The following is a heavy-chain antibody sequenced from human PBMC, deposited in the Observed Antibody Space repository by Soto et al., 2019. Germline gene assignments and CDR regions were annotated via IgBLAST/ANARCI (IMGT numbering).Heavy chain of an antibody. CDR1: GYTFTSYG. Sequence: ASVKVSCTASGYTFTSYGISWVRQAPGQGLEWMGWISAYNGNTNYAQKLQGRVTMTTDTSTSTAYMELRSLRSDDTAVYYCARDIDLYDSSGYSDYWGQGTLVTVSS. J-gene: IGHJ4*02. D-gene: IGHD3-22*01. CDR2: ISAYNGNT. V-gene: IGHV1-18*01. CDR3: ARDIDLYDSSGYSDY.